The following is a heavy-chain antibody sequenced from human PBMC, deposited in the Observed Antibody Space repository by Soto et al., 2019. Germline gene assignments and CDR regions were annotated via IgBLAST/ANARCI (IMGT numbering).Heavy chain of an antibody. J-gene: IGHJ4*02. Sequence: EVQLVESGGGLVQPGGSLRLSCAASGFTFSSYEMNWVRQAPGKGLEWVSYISSSGSTIYYADSVKGRVTISRDNAKNSLYLQINSLRAEDTAVYYCARARGYSYGFGYWGQGPLVTVSS. CDR1: GFTFSSYE. CDR2: ISSSGSTI. V-gene: IGHV3-48*03. CDR3: ARARGYSYGFGY. D-gene: IGHD5-18*01.